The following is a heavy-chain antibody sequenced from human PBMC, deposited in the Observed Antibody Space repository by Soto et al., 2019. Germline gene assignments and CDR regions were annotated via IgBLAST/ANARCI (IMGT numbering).Heavy chain of an antibody. CDR2: IYYSGTT. CDR3: ARNYGSGSYRAIDY. V-gene: IGHV4-39*02. CDR1: GDSMSSGTYH. J-gene: IGHJ4*02. Sequence: SETLSLTCSVSGDSMSSGTYHWDWIRQPPGKGLEWIGTIYYSGTTNYNPSLKSRVSISVDTSKNHFSLKLSSVTAADTAVYYCARNYGSGSYRAIDYWGQGTLVTVSS. D-gene: IGHD3-10*01.